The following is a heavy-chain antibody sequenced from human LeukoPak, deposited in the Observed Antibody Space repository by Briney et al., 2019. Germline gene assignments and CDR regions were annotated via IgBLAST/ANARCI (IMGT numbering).Heavy chain of an antibody. CDR3: AKVGPYYYGSGTSHYFDY. J-gene: IGHJ4*02. D-gene: IGHD3-10*01. V-gene: IGHV3-23*01. CDR2: ISGSGGST. Sequence: TGGSLRLSCAASGFTFSSYAMSWVRQAPGKGLEWVSAISGSGGSTYYAGSVKGRFTISRDSSKNTLYLQMNSLRAEDTAVYYCAKVGPYYYGSGTSHYFDYWGQGTLVTVSS. CDR1: GFTFSSYA.